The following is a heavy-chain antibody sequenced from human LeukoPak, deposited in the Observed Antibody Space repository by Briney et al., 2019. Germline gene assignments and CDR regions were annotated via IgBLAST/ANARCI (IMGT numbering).Heavy chain of an antibody. CDR1: GFTFSSYG. D-gene: IGHD3-10*01. CDR3: AKDFGGFDY. CDR2: IWYDGSNK. Sequence: GGSLRLPCAASGFTFSSYGMHWVRQAPGKGLEWVAVIWYDGSNKYYADSVKGRFTISRDNSKNTLYLQMNSLRAEDTAVYYCAKDFGGFDYWGQGTLVTVSS. V-gene: IGHV3-33*06. J-gene: IGHJ4*02.